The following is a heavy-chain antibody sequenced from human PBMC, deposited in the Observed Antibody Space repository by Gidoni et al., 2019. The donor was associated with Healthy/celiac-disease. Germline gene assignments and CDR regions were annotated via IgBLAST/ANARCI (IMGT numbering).Heavy chain of an antibody. CDR3: AKDEHGSGYYFYYYYGMDV. V-gene: IGHV3-30*18. CDR1: GFTFSSYG. CDR2: ISYDGSNK. D-gene: IGHD3-22*01. Sequence: QVQLVESGGGVVQPGRSLRLSCAASGFTFSSYGMHWVRQAPGKGLEWVAVISYDGSNKYYADSVKGRFTISRDNSKNTLYLQMNSLRAEDTAVYYCAKDEHGSGYYFYYYYGMDVWGQGTTVTVSS. J-gene: IGHJ6*02.